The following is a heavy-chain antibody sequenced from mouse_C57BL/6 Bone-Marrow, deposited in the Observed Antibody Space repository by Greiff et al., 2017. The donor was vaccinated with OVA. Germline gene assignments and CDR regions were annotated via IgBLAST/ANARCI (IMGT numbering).Heavy chain of an antibody. CDR2: INTDGGST. J-gene: IGHJ1*03. CDR3: ARQRGDGYFDV. V-gene: IGHV5-2*01. D-gene: IGHD3-3*01. Sequence: EVKLMESGGGLVQPGESLKLSCESNEYEFPSHDMSWVRKTPEQRLELVAAINTDGGSTYYPDTMESRFILSRDNTKKTLYLQMSSMRSEDTAVDYCARQRGDGYFDVWGTGTTVTVSS. CDR1: EYEFPSHD.